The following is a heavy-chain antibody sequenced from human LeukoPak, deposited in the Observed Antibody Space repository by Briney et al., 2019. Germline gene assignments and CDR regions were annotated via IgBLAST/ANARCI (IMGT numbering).Heavy chain of an antibody. Sequence: PSETLSLTCAVSGYSISSGYYWGWIRQPPGKGLEWMGSIYHSGSTYYNPSLKSRVTISVDTSKNQFSLKLSSVTAADTAVYYCARHVDSSSWYGAYYFDYWGQGTLVTVSS. CDR3: ARHVDSSSWYGAYYFDY. CDR1: GYSISSGYY. CDR2: IYHSGST. J-gene: IGHJ4*02. V-gene: IGHV4-38-2*01. D-gene: IGHD6-13*01.